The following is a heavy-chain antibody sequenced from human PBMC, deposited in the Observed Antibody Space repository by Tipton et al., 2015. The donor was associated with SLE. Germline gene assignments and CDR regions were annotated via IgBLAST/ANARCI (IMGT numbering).Heavy chain of an antibody. D-gene: IGHD6-13*01. V-gene: IGHV1-3*01. J-gene: IGHJ4*02. CDR2: INAGNGNT. Sequence: QSGPEVKKPGASVKVSCRASGYSFTGYHVHWVRQAPGQGPDWMGWINAGNGNTKYSQKFQGRVTITRDTSARTVYMELSSLRSEDTAVYYCARVPLSSSFDYWGQGTLVTVSS. CDR1: GYSFTGYH. CDR3: ARVPLSSSFDY.